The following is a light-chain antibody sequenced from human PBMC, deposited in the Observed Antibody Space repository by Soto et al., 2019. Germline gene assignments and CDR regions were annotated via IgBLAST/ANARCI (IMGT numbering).Light chain of an antibody. Sequence: QSALTQPPSVSGAPGQRVTISCTGSSSYIGAGYDVHWYQQLPGTAPKLLIYGNNNRPSGVPDRFSGSKSGTSASLAITGLQAEDEADYYCQSYDSSLSGHVVFGGGTKVTVL. CDR3: QSYDSSLSGHVV. CDR1: SSYIGAGYD. J-gene: IGLJ2*01. V-gene: IGLV1-40*01. CDR2: GNN.